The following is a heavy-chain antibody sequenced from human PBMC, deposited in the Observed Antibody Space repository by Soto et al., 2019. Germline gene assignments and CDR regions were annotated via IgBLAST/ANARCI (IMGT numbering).Heavy chain of an antibody. CDR3: ARDPTYGDYAILMDV. V-gene: IGHV3-20*04. D-gene: IGHD4-17*01. CDR2: INCNGGST. Sequence: GGSLRLSCAASGFTFDDYGMSWVRQAPGKGLEWVSGINCNGGSTGYADSVKGRFTISRDNAKNSLYLQMNSLRAEDTAVYYCARDPTYGDYAILMDVWGKGTTVTVSS. CDR1: GFTFDDYG. J-gene: IGHJ6*03.